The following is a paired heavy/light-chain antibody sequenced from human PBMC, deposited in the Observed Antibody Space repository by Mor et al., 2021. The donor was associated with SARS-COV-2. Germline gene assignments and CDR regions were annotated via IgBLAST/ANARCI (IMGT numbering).Heavy chain of an antibody. J-gene: IGHJ4*02. CDR2: IWHDGSNK. Sequence: QVQLVESGGDVVQPGRSLRLSCTTSGFNFRDYAMHWVRQAPGKGLEWVAIIWHDGSNKFYADSVEGRFTISRDDSKNALFLQMNSLRAEDTAVYYCARAGFQLAVEFCGQGTLVTVSS. CDR3: ARAGFQLAVEF. CDR1: GFNFRDYA. D-gene: IGHD2-8*02. V-gene: IGHV3-33*08.
Light chain of an antibody. J-gene: IGKJ3*01. Sequence: EIVMTQTPLYSPVTLGQPASISCRSSQSLVHNDGNTYLSWLQQRPGQPPRLLIYKISNRVPGVPDRFSGSGAGTDFTLKISRVESEDVGVYYCMQTTQFPFTLGPGTKVDIK. CDR2: KIS. CDR3: MQTTQFPFT. V-gene: IGKV2-24*01. CDR1: QSLVHNDGNTY.